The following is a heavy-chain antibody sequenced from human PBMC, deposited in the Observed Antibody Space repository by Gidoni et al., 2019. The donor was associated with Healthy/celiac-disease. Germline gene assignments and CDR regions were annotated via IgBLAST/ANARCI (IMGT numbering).Heavy chain of an antibody. D-gene: IGHD3-10*01. J-gene: IGHJ3*02. CDR2: IYTSGST. Sequence: QVQLQESGPGLVKPSQTLSLTCTVSGGSISSGSYYWSWIRQPAGKGLEWIGRIYTSGSTNYNPSLKSRVTISVDTSKNQFSLKLSSVTAADTAVYYCARSLLWFGELPPDAFDIWGQGTMVTVSS. V-gene: IGHV4-61*02. CDR1: GGSISSGSYY. CDR3: ARSLLWFGELPPDAFDI.